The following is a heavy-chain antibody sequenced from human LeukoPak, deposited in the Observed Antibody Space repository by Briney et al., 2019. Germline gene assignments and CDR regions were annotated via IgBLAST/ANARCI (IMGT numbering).Heavy chain of an antibody. CDR2: ISGSGGST. D-gene: IGHD1-26*01. CDR1: GFTFSSYA. Sequence: GGSLRLSCAASGFTFSSYAMSWVHQAPGKGLEWVSAISGSGGSTYYADSVKGRFTISRDNSKNTLYLQMSSLRVDDTAFYYCARRSVAGATTGYYYDSWGQGTLVTVSS. CDR3: ARRSVAGATTGYYYDS. J-gene: IGHJ4*02. V-gene: IGHV3-23*01.